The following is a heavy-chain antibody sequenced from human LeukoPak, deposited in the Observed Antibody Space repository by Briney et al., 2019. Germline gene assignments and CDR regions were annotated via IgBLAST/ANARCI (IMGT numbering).Heavy chain of an antibody. V-gene: IGHV6-1*01. D-gene: IGHD1-26*01. CDR2: TYYRSKWYN. J-gene: IGHJ3*02. Sequence: SQTLSLTCAISGDSVSSDRAAWHWIRQSPSRGLEWLGRTYYRSKWYNNYAKSVESRISINPDTSKNQFSLQLNSVTPEDTAVYYCTRNRLWANDIWGQGTLVTVSS. CDR1: GDSVSSDRAA. CDR3: TRNRLWANDI.